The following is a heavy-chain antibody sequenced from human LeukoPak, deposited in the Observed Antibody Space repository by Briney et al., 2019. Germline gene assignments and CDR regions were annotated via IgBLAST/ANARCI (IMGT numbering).Heavy chain of an antibody. Sequence: GGSLRLSCAASGFTFSSYAMHWVRQAPGKGLEWVAVISYDGSNKYYADSVKGRFTISRDNSKNTLYLQMNSLRAEDTAVYYCARDLLSGSYYFDCWGQGALVTVSS. CDR1: GFTFSSYA. V-gene: IGHV3-30*14. D-gene: IGHD1-26*01. CDR2: ISYDGSNK. CDR3: ARDLLSGSYYFDC. J-gene: IGHJ4*02.